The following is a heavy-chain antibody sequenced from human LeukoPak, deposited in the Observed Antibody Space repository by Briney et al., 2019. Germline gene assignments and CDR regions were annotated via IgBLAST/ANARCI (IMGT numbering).Heavy chain of an antibody. D-gene: IGHD6-13*01. Sequence: SEILSLTCTVSGGSITSHYWSWIRQPPGKGLEWIGYMYYTGSTKYNPSLESRVTISVDTSKNQFSLKLTSVTAADTAVYYCASFSTSWYYFDYWGQGTLVTVSS. V-gene: IGHV4-59*11. CDR1: GGSITSHY. CDR3: ASFSTSWYYFDY. J-gene: IGHJ4*02. CDR2: MYYTGST.